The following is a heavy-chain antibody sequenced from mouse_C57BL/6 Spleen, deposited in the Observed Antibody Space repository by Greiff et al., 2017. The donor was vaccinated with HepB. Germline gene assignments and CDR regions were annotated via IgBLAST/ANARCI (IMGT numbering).Heavy chain of an antibody. CDR3: ARRRWDEAMDY. V-gene: IGHV1-26*01. CDR2: INPNNGGT. CDR1: GYTFTDYY. D-gene: IGHD4-1*01. J-gene: IGHJ4*01. Sequence: VQLQQSGPELVKPGASVKISCKASGYTFTDYYMNWVKQSHGKSLEWIGDINPNNGGTSYNQKFKGKATLTVDKSSSTAYMELRSLTSEDSAVYYCARRRWDEAMDYWGQGTSVTVSS.